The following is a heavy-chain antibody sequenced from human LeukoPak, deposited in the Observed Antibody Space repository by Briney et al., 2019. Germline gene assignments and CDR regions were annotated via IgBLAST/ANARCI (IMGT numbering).Heavy chain of an antibody. J-gene: IGHJ5*01. Sequence: GGSLRLSCAASGFTFSSYSMNWVRQAPGKGLEWVSSISSSSSYIYYADSVKGRFTISRDSSKNTLYLQMNSLRDEDTAVYYCAKVLLRFLEWSPNWFDSWGQGTLVTVSS. D-gene: IGHD3-3*01. CDR2: ISSSSSYI. CDR1: GFTFSSYS. CDR3: AKVLLRFLEWSPNWFDS. V-gene: IGHV3-21*04.